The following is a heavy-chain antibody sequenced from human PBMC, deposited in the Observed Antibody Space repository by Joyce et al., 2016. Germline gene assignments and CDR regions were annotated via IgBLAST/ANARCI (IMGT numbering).Heavy chain of an antibody. D-gene: IGHD1/OR15-1a*01. CDR3: AHRHNAVGGTTFDS. J-gene: IGHJ4*02. CDR1: GFSLTTNSQG. Sequence: QITLKESGPALVKPRQALTLTCTFSGFSLTTNSQGVGWIRQPPGKPLELLALIYWDDDKRYSPSLKSRLTITKDTSKNQVVLTLADVDSLDTATYYYAHRHNAVGGTTFDSWGQGTLVTVSS. CDR2: IYWDDDK. V-gene: IGHV2-5*02.